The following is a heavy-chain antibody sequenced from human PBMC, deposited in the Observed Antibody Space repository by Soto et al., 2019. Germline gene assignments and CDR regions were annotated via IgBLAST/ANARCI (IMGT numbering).Heavy chain of an antibody. Sequence: PSETLSLTCIVSGDSICGYYWSWIRHSPGKGLEWIGYIFYTGTTNYNPSLKSRVTISVDTSKNQFSLKLSSVTAADTAVYYCARSYGGYVFDYWGQGTLVTVSS. CDR3: ARSYGGYVFDY. V-gene: IGHV4-59*01. CDR2: IFYTGTT. D-gene: IGHD4-17*01. J-gene: IGHJ4*02. CDR1: GDSICGYY.